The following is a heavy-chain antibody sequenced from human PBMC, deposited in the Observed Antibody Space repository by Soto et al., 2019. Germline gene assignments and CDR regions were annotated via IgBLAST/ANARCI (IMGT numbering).Heavy chain of an antibody. J-gene: IGHJ4*02. D-gene: IGHD6-19*01. CDR3: AREEYSSGWYSGY. CDR1: GGTFSSYT. Sequence: QVQLVQSGAEVKKPGSSVKVSCKASGGTFSSYTISWVRQAPGQGLEWMGRIIPILGIANYAQKFQGRVTITADKSTSTAYMELSSLRSEDTAVYYCAREEYSSGWYSGYWGQGTLVTVSS. CDR2: IIPILGIA. V-gene: IGHV1-69*08.